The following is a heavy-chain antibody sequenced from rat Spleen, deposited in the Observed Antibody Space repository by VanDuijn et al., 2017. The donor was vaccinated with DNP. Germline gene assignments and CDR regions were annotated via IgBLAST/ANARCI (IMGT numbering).Heavy chain of an antibody. CDR3: ASRPPPTRGPFDY. J-gene: IGHJ2*01. CDR2: INYDGSNT. CDR1: GFTFTDHN. Sequence: EVQLVESGGGLVQPGRSLKLSCAASGFTFTDHNMAWVRQAPKKGLEWVATINYDGSNTYYRDSVKGRFTISRDNAQSTLYLQMDSLRSEDTDTYYCASRPPPTRGPFDYWGQGVTVTVSS. D-gene: IGHD4-3*01. V-gene: IGHV5-7*01.